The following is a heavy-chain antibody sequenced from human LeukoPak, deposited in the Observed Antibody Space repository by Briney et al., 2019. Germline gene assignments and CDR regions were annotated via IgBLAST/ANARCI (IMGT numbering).Heavy chain of an antibody. D-gene: IGHD1-1*01. CDR2: IIPILGIA. CDR1: GYTFTSYA. CDR3: ATRKSTETGTTVDY. V-gene: IGHV1-69*04. Sequence: SVKVSCKASGYTFTSYAMNWVRQAPGQGLEWMGRIIPILGIANYAQKFQGRVTITADKSTSTAYMELSSLRSEDTAVYYCATRKSTETGTTVDYWGQGTLVTVSS. J-gene: IGHJ4*02.